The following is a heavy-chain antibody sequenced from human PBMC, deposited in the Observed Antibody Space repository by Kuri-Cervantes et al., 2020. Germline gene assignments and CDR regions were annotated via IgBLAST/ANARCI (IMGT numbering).Heavy chain of an antibody. CDR1: GGSISSYY. D-gene: IGHD2-2*02. Sequence: ESLKISCTVSGGSISSYYWSWIRQPPGKGLEWIGYIYYSGSTNYNPSLKSRVTISVDTSKNQFSLKLSSVTAADTAVYYCARVLEVVPAAILDPDAFDIWGQGTMVTVSS. CDR3: ARVLEVVPAAILDPDAFDI. J-gene: IGHJ3*02. CDR2: IYYSGST. V-gene: IGHV4-59*01.